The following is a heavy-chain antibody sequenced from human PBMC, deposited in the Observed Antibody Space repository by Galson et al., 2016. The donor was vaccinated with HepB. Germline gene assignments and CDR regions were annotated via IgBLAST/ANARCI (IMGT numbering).Heavy chain of an antibody. Sequence: SLRLSCAGSGFTFNSYAMNWVRQAPGKGLEWISLISDNGHATYHADPVRGRFSIARDNSKNTLYLQMNSLRADDTAVYYCAKCPPGTRGSLDSWGQGTLGTVSS. CDR2: ISDNGHAT. CDR1: GFTFNSYA. J-gene: IGHJ4*02. CDR3: AKCPPGTRGSLDS. V-gene: IGHV3-23*01. D-gene: IGHD1-14*01.